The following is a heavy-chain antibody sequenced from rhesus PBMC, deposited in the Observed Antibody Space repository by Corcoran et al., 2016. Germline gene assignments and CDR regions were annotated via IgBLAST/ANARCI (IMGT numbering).Heavy chain of an antibody. CDR1: GYSISSGYD. V-gene: IGHV4-99*01. CDR2: INNRGST. CDR3: ARRDF. Sequence: QVQLQESGPGLVKPSETLSLTCAVSGYSISSGYDWSWIRQPQGKGLEYIGYINNRGSTYDNPSLKSRVTISKDTSKNQFSLKLSSVTAADMAVYYCARRDFWGQGVLVTVSS. J-gene: IGHJ5-2*01.